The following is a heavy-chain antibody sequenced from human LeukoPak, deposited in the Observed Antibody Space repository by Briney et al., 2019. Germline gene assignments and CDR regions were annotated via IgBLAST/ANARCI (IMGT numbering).Heavy chain of an antibody. CDR1: GGTFSSYA. D-gene: IGHD3-3*01. J-gene: IGHJ3*02. CDR3: ARQGGITVFGMAQPGGAFDI. CDR2: IIPFFGTA. Sequence: GASVKVSCKASGGTFSSYAISWVRQAPGQGLEWMGGIIPFFGTANYAQKFQGRVTITTDESTSTAYMELSSLRSEDSAVYYCARQGGITVFGMAQPGGAFDIWGQGTMVTVSS. V-gene: IGHV1-69*05.